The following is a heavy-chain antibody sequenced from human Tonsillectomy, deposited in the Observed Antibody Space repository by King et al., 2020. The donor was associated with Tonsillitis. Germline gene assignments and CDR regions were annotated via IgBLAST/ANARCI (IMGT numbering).Heavy chain of an antibody. Sequence: VQLVESGGGVVQPGRSLRLSCAASGFTFSSYAIHWVRQAPGKGLEWVAIMSLDGSNKYYADSVKGRFTISRDNSKNTLYLQMNSVRAEDTAIYYCARDGGDTWGSGYFDYWGQGALVTVSS. J-gene: IGHJ4*02. CDR1: GFTFSSYA. CDR3: ARDGGDTWGSGYFDY. CDR2: MSLDGSNK. D-gene: IGHD3-16*01. V-gene: IGHV3-30*04.